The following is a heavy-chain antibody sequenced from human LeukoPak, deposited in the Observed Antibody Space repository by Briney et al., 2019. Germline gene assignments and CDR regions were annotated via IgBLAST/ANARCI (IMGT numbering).Heavy chain of an antibody. Sequence: ASVKASCKASGYTFTGYYMHWVRQAPGQGLEWMGWINPNSGGTNYAQKFQGRVTMTRDTSISTAYMELSRLRSDDTAVYYCARDRDCSGGSCYSFPDYWGQGTLVTVSS. D-gene: IGHD2-15*01. V-gene: IGHV1-2*02. J-gene: IGHJ4*02. CDR3: ARDRDCSGGSCYSFPDY. CDR1: GYTFTGYY. CDR2: INPNSGGT.